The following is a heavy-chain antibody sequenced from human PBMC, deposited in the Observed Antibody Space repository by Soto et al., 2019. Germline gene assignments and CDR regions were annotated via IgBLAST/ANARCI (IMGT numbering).Heavy chain of an antibody. Sequence: PGGSLRLPCAASGFTFSNYAMSWVRQAPGKGLEWVSSITGSGDYTYYADSVKGRFTISRDNSKNTLYLQMTSLRAEDTAVYYCAKARYYDSTGYVYYFDYWCQGTLVTVSS. CDR2: ITGSGDYT. J-gene: IGHJ4*02. V-gene: IGHV3-23*01. CDR3: AKARYYDSTGYVYYFDY. D-gene: IGHD3-22*01. CDR1: GFTFSNYA.